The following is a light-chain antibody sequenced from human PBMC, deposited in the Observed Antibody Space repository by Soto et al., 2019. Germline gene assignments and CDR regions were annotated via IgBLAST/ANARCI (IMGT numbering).Light chain of an antibody. CDR3: QQYGRSPRT. V-gene: IGKV3-20*01. CDR1: QSVNSNY. J-gene: IGKJ1*01. CDR2: GAS. Sequence: ETGLTQSPGTLSLSPGESATLSCRGSQSVNSNYLAWYQQKTGKAPRLLIYGASSRATGIPDRLSGSGYGTDLILTISRLQTDDFEVYYCQQYGRSPRTFGQGTQVDIK.